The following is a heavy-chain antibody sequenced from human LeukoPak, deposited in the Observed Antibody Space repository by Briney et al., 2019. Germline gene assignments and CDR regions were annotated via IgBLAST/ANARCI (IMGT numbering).Heavy chain of an antibody. CDR3: ARVRALRYFDWYPDYYYYYMDV. D-gene: IGHD3-9*01. Sequence: GGSLRLSCAASGFTFSSYWMHWVRQAPGKGLVWVSRINSDGSSTSYADSVKGRFTISRDNAKNTLYLQMNSLRAEDTAVYYCARVRALRYFDWYPDYYYYYMDVWGKGTTVTISS. J-gene: IGHJ6*03. V-gene: IGHV3-74*01. CDR2: INSDGSST. CDR1: GFTFSSYW.